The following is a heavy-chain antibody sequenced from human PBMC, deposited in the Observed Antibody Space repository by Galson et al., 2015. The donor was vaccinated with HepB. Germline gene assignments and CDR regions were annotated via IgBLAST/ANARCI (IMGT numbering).Heavy chain of an antibody. V-gene: IGHV3-21*01. CDR3: AKSVLEGGHWYFDI. J-gene: IGHJ2*01. CDR1: GFSFRTYR. Sequence: SLRLSCAASGFSFRTYRMTWVRQAPGKGLDWVSCISSTSTYIAYTDSVKGRFTISRDKAKSSVYLQMNDLRAEDTAVYFCAKSVLEGGHWYFDIWGRGTLVTVSS. CDR2: ISSTSTYI. D-gene: IGHD5/OR15-5a*01.